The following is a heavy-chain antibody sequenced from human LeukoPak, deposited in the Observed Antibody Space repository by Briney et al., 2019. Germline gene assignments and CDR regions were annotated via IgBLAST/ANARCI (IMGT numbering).Heavy chain of an antibody. Sequence: GSLRLSCAASGFTFSSYAMSWIRQPPGKGLEWIGEINHSGSTNYNPSLKSRVTISVDTSKNQFSLKLSSVTAADTAVYYCARGLRGTMVRGALTKYNWFDPWGQGTLVTVSS. CDR3: ARGLRGTMVRGALTKYNWFDP. V-gene: IGHV4-34*01. CDR1: GFTFSSYA. J-gene: IGHJ5*02. CDR2: INHSGST. D-gene: IGHD3-10*01.